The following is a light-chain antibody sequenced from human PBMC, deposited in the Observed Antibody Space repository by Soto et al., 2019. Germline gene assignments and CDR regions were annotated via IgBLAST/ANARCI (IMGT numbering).Light chain of an antibody. J-gene: IGKJ1*01. CDR2: AAS. Sequence: DIQVTQSPCSLSASVGDRVTITCRASQDIKNYLNWYQRKPGTAPRLLIYAASNLHSGVPSTFSASGSGTDFALNISSLQADDFGTYYCQQGFSLPWTFGQGTKVDI. CDR3: QQGFSLPWT. CDR1: QDIKNY. V-gene: IGKV1-39*01.